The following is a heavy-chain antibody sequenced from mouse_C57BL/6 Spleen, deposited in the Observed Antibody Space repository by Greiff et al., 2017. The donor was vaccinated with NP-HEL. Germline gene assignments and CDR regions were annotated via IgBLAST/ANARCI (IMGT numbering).Heavy chain of an antibody. Sequence: VQLQQSGPELVKPGASVKISCKASGYSFTGYYMNWVKQSPEKSLEWIGEINPSTGGTTYNQKFKAKATLTVDKSSSTAYMQLKSLTSEDSAVYYCASGWDAGYWGQGTTLTVSS. CDR3: ASGWDAGY. CDR2: INPSTGGT. V-gene: IGHV1-42*01. CDR1: GYSFTGYY. J-gene: IGHJ2*01. D-gene: IGHD3-1*01.